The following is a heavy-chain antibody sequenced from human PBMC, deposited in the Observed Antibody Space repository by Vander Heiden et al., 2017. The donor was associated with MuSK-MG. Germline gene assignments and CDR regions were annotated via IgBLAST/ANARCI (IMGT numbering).Heavy chain of an antibody. CDR2: MSPDTGNT. V-gene: IGHV1-8*01. Sequence: QVQLVQSGAEVKKPGASVMVSCKASGYTFTSYDINWVRQATGQGLEWMGWMSPDTGNTGYAQKFQGRVTMTRSNSLRTAYMDLSSLKSEDTAVYYCARVPSGYCSGGSCYDPGAFDIWGQGTMVSVSS. J-gene: IGHJ3*02. D-gene: IGHD2-15*01. CDR1: GYTFTSYD. CDR3: ARVPSGYCSGGSCYDPGAFDI.